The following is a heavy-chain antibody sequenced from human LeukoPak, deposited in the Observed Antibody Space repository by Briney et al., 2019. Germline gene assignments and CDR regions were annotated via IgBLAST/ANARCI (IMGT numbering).Heavy chain of an antibody. Sequence: GGSLRLSCAASGFTFSSYEMNWVRQAPGKGLEWVSYISSSGSTIYYADSVKGRFTISRDNAKNSLYLQMNSLRAEDTAVYYCARDPTMVRGVPPSAYYMDVWGKGTTVTISS. CDR2: ISSSGSTI. J-gene: IGHJ6*03. CDR1: GFTFSSYE. V-gene: IGHV3-48*03. D-gene: IGHD3-10*01. CDR3: ARDPTMVRGVPPSAYYMDV.